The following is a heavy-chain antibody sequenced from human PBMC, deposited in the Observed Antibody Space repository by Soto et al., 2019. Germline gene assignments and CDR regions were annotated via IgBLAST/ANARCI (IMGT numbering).Heavy chain of an antibody. CDR3: ARGDRGAFDL. CDR1: GFTFSSYA. V-gene: IGHV3-30-3*01. D-gene: IGHD2-21*02. J-gene: IGHJ3*01. CDR2: ISYDGSNK. Sequence: PGGSLRLSCAASGFTFSSYAMHWVGQAPGKGLEWVAVISYDGSNKYYADSVKGRFTISRDNSKNTLYLQMNSLRAEDTAVYYCARGDRGAFDLWGQGTMVTISS.